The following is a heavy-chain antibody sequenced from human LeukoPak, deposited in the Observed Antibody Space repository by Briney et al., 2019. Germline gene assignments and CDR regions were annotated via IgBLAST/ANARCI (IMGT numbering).Heavy chain of an antibody. D-gene: IGHD3-22*01. CDR2: ISGGGDST. V-gene: IGHV3-23*01. CDR1: GFIFSSYA. CDR3: AKDRGRYYDSSGYYWGYYFDS. J-gene: IGHJ4*02. Sequence: GGSLRLTCAASGFIFSSYAVNWVRQAPGKGLEWVSAISGGGDSTYYADSVKGRFTISRDNSKNTLYLQMSSLRAEDTAVYYCAKDRGRYYDSSGYYWGYYFDSWGQGILVTVST.